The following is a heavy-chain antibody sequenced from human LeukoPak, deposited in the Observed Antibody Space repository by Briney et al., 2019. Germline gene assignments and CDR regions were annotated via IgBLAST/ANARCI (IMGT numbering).Heavy chain of an antibody. V-gene: IGHV3-33*01. CDR3: ARDRGSYWDGGNDY. Sequence: GGSLRLSCAASGFTFSSYGMHWVRQAPGKGLEWVAVIWYDGSNKYYADSVKGRFTISRDNSKSTLYLQMNSLRAEDTAVYYCARDRGSYWDGGNDYWGQGTLVTVSS. D-gene: IGHD1-26*01. J-gene: IGHJ4*02. CDR2: IWYDGSNK. CDR1: GFTFSSYG.